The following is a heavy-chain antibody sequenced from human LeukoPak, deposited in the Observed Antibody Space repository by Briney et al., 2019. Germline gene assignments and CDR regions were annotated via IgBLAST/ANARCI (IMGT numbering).Heavy chain of an antibody. CDR3: ARDRGGYDPFDY. V-gene: IGHV1-69*05. J-gene: IGHJ4*02. CDR2: IIPIFGTA. Sequence: SVKVSCNASGGTFSSYAISWVRQAPGQGLEWMGRIIPIFGTANYAQKFQGRVTITTDESTSTAYMELSSPRSEDTAVYYCARDRGGYDPFDYWGQGTLVTVSS. D-gene: IGHD5-12*01. CDR1: GGTFSSYA.